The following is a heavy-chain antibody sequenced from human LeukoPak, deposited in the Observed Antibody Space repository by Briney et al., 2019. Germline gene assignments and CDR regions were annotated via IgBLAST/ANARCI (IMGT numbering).Heavy chain of an antibody. Sequence: GASVKVSYKASGYTFTSYDINWVRQATGQGLEWMGWMNPNSGNTGYAQKFQGRVTMTRNTSISTAYMGLSSLRSEDTAVYYCARRRGRYYFDYWGQGTLVTVSS. D-gene: IGHD3-10*01. CDR2: MNPNSGNT. CDR3: ARRRGRYYFDY. CDR1: GYTFTSYD. J-gene: IGHJ4*02. V-gene: IGHV1-8*01.